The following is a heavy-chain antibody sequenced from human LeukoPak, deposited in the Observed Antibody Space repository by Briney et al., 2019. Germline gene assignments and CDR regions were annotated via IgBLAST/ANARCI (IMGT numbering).Heavy chain of an antibody. D-gene: IGHD3/OR15-3a*01. CDR3: AKVLIFGPWDYYYGMDV. Sequence: QTGGSLRLSCAASGFTFSSYAMSWVRQAPGKGLEWVSAISGSGGSTYYADSVKGRFTISRDNSKNTLYLQMNSLRAEDTAVYYCAKVLIFGPWDYYYGMDVWGQGTTVTVSS. J-gene: IGHJ6*02. CDR1: GFTFSSYA. CDR2: ISGSGGST. V-gene: IGHV3-23*01.